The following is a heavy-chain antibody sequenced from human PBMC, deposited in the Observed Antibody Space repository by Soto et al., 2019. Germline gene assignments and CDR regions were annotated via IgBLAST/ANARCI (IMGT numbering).Heavy chain of an antibody. D-gene: IGHD3-9*01. CDR3: VSERYDILTGGSFDY. Sequence: EVQLVESGGGLVQPGGSLRLSCAASGFTFSSYEMNWVRQAPGKGLEWVSYISSSGSTIYYADSVKGRFTISRDNAKNSLYLQMNSLGAEDTAVYYCVSERYDILTGGSFDYWGQGTLVTVSS. CDR2: ISSSGSTI. CDR1: GFTFSSYE. V-gene: IGHV3-48*03. J-gene: IGHJ4*02.